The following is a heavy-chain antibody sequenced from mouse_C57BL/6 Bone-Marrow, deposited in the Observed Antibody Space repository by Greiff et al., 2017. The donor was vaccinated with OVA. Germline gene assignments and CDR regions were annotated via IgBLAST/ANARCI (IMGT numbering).Heavy chain of an antibody. Sequence: EVQRVESGAGLVKPGGSLKLSCAASGFTFSSYAMSWVRQTPEKRLEWVAYISSGGDYIYYADTVKGRFTISRDNARNTLYLQMSSLKSEDTAMYYCTRDRRYFDYWGQGTTLTVSS. CDR3: TRDRRYFDY. CDR2: ISSGGDYI. CDR1: GFTFSSYA. V-gene: IGHV5-9-1*02. J-gene: IGHJ2*01.